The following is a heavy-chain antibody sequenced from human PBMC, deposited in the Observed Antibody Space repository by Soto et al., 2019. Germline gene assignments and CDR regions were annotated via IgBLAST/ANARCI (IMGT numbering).Heavy chain of an antibody. Sequence: ASVKVSCKASGFIFTGYYIHWVRQVPGQGLEWMGWIKSNGGDPKYAQKFQDRVTMTRDTSMDTVYMELSSLRSDDSAMYYCARDERSYGEPPFDYWGQGTLVTVSP. CDR2: IKSNGGDP. J-gene: IGHJ4*02. D-gene: IGHD3-16*01. CDR1: GFIFTGYY. CDR3: ARDERSYGEPPFDY. V-gene: IGHV1-2*02.